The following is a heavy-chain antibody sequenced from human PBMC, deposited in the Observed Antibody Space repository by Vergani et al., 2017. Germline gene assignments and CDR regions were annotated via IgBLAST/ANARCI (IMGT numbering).Heavy chain of an antibody. Sequence: QVQLQESGPGLVKPSQTLSLTCTVSGGSISSGDYYWSWIRQPPGKGLEWIGYIYYSGSTYYNPSLKSRVTISVDTSKNQFSLKLSSVTAADTAVYYCARGTWDYCDSSGYGWFDPWGQRTLVTVSS. D-gene: IGHD3-22*01. CDR1: GGSISSGDYY. CDR3: ARGTWDYCDSSGYGWFDP. CDR2: IYYSGST. J-gene: IGHJ5*02. V-gene: IGHV4-30-4*01.